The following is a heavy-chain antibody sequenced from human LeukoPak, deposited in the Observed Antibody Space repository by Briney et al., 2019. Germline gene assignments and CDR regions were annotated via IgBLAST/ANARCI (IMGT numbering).Heavy chain of an antibody. D-gene: IGHD5-18*01. Sequence: GGSLRLSCAASGFIFEKSDMSWVRQAPGKGLQWVSTVSASSDIHYSDSVKGRFTISRDNARNSLYLQMNSLRDEDTAVYYCARDALHTAHFDYWGQGTLVTVSS. CDR1: GFIFEKSD. CDR2: VSASSDI. J-gene: IGHJ4*02. V-gene: IGHV3-69-1*01. CDR3: ARDALHTAHFDY.